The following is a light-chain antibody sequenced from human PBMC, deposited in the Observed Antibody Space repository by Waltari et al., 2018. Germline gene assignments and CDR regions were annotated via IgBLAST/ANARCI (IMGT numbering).Light chain of an antibody. V-gene: IGKV4-1*01. J-gene: IGKJ5*01. CDR3: HHYYIPPLT. CDR1: QSLFSPSNSKTY. Sequence: DIVMTQSPDFLAVSLGERATINCKSSQSLFSPSNSKTYISWYQQKPGQPPKRLIYWASTRGSGVPDRFSGSGSGTDFTLTISSLQAEDVAVYYCHHYYIPPLTFGQGTRLEIK. CDR2: WAS.